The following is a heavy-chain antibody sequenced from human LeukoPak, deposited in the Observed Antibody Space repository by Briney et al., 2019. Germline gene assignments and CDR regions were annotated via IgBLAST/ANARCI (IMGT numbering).Heavy chain of an antibody. D-gene: IGHD7-27*01. J-gene: IGHJ4*02. CDR2: INPNSGGT. V-gene: IGHV1-2*02. CDR1: GYTFTGYY. CDR3: ARVKLGSFSYNRFDY. Sequence: GASVKVSCKASGYTFTGYYMHWVRQAPGQGLEWMGWINPNSGGTNYAQKFQGRVTMTRNTSISTAYMELSSLRSEDTAVYYCARVKLGSFSYNRFDYWGQGTLVTVSS.